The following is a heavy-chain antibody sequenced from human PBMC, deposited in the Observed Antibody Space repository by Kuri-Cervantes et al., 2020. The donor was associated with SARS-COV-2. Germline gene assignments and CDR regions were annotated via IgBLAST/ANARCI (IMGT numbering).Heavy chain of an antibody. J-gene: IGHJ6*03. Sequence: SETLSLTCTVSGGSISSYYWSWIRQPPGKGLEWIGEINHSGSTNYNPSLKSRVTISVDTSKNQFSLNLSSVTAADTAVYYCARGLWDDFWTISYKDYYLDVWGKGTTVTVSS. CDR2: INHSGST. CDR1: GGSISSYY. D-gene: IGHD3/OR15-3a*01. CDR3: ARGLWDDFWTISYKDYYLDV. V-gene: IGHV4-59*01.